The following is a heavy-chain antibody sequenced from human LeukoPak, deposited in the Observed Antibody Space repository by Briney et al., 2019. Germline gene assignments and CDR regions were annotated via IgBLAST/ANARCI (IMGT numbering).Heavy chain of an antibody. CDR1: GFTFSDYY. CDR3: ARDQGFYDSTGYYPYYFDY. J-gene: IGHJ4*02. D-gene: IGHD3-22*01. V-gene: IGHV3-11*04. Sequence: GGSLRLSCAASGFTFSDYYMKWVRQAPGKGLEWVAYISGSGSSIYYADSVKGRFTVSRDNVKNSLYLEMHGLRAEDTAVYYCARDQGFYDSTGYYPYYFDYWGQGTLVAVSS. CDR2: ISGSGSSI.